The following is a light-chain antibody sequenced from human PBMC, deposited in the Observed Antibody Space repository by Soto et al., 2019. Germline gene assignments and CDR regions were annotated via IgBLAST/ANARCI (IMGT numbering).Light chain of an antibody. CDR1: SSDVGGYNY. CDR2: EVS. J-gene: IGLJ3*02. Sequence: QSVLTQPASVSGSPGQSITISCTGTSSDVGGYNYVSWYQQHPGKAPKFMIYEVSNRPSGVSNRFSGSKSGNTASLTISGLQAEDGADYYCSSYTTSSTHWVFGGGTKVTVL. CDR3: SSYTTSSTHWV. V-gene: IGLV2-14*01.